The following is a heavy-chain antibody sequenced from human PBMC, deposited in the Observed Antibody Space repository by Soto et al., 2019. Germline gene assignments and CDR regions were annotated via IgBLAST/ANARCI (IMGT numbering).Heavy chain of an antibody. CDR3: ARGPRQLGGSYYYGMDV. CDR1: GGSISSGGFY. J-gene: IGHJ6*02. D-gene: IGHD1-1*01. Sequence: QVQLQESGPGLVKPSETLSLTCIVSGGSISSGGFYWSWVRQHAGKGLAWIGFFYDSGSIYYNASLKSRLTISVDRSNNQFSLNLISVTAADTAVYYCARGPRQLGGSYYYGMDVWGQGTTVTVSS. CDR2: FYDSGSI. V-gene: IGHV4-31*03.